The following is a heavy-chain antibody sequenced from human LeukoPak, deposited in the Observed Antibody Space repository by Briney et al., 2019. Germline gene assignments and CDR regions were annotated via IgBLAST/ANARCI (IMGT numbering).Heavy chain of an antibody. Sequence: GGSLRLSCAASGFTFSTTAMASVRRAPGKGLDWVSAISGDGGTTYYADSVKGRFTISRDNSKNTLYLQMNSLRAEDTAVYYCANQYPGWGQGTLVTVSS. CDR1: GFTFSTTA. D-gene: IGHD4-11*01. J-gene: IGHJ4*02. CDR3: ANQYPG. V-gene: IGHV3-23*01. CDR2: ISGDGGTT.